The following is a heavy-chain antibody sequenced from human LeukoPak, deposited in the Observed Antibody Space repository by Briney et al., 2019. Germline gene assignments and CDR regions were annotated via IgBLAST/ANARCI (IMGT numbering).Heavy chain of an antibody. J-gene: IGHJ2*01. CDR3: ARGAVRYWYFDL. V-gene: IGHV4-59*01. CDR1: GGSISSYY. CDR2: IYYSGST. Sequence: PSETLSLTCTVSGGSISSYYWSWIRQPPGKGLEWIGYIYYSGSTNYNPSLKSRVTISVDTSKNQFSPKLSSVTAADTAVYYCARGAVRYWYFDLWGRGTLVTVSS.